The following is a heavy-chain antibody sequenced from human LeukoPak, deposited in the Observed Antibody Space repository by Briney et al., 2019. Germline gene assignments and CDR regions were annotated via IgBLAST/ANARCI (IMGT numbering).Heavy chain of an antibody. CDR3: AKDHGTYYYGSGSCTGVYFDY. V-gene: IGHV3-11*01. Sequence: GGSLRLSCAASGFTFSDYYMSWIRQAPGKGLEWVSYISSSGSTIYYADSVKGRFTISRDNAKNSLYLQMNSLRAEDTAVYYCAKDHGTYYYGSGSCTGVYFDYWGQGTLVTVSS. D-gene: IGHD3-10*01. CDR1: GFTFSDYY. CDR2: ISSSGSTI. J-gene: IGHJ4*02.